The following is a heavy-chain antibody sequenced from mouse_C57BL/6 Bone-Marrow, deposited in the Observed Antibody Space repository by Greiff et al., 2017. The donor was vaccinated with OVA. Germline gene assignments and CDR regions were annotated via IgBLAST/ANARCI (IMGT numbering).Heavy chain of an antibody. CDR2: IYPRSGNT. CDR3: AREELSKNYFDY. D-gene: IGHD2-5*01. J-gene: IGHJ2*01. V-gene: IGHV1-81*01. CDR1: GYTFTSYG. Sequence: VQLQQPGAELVKPGASVKLSCKASGYTFTSYGISWVKQRTGQGLEWIGEIYPRSGNTYYNEKFKGKATLTADKSSSTAYMELRSLTSEDSAVYFCAREELSKNYFDYWGQGTTLTVSS.